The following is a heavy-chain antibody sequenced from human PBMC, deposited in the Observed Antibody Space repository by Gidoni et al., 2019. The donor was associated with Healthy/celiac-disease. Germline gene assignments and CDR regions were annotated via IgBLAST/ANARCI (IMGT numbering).Heavy chain of an antibody. CDR2: IYYSGST. CDR3: ARERGPGGDAFDI. J-gene: IGHJ3*02. Sequence: QVQLQESGPGLVTPSETLSPTCTVPGGSISSYYWSWIRQPPGKGLEWIGYIYYSGSTNYNPSLKSRVTISVDTSKNQFSLKLSSVTAADTAVYYCARERGPGGDAFDIWGQGTMVTISS. V-gene: IGHV4-59*01. CDR1: GGSISSYY.